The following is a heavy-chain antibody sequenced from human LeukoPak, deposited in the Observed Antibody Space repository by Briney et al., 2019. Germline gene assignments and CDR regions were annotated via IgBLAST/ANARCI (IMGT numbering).Heavy chain of an antibody. D-gene: IGHD2-21*02. Sequence: GGSLRLSCAASGFTFSSYGMHWVRQAPGKGLEWVAVIWYNGSNKNYADSVKGRFTISRDNSKNTLYLQMNSLRAEDTAVYYCAKDRLAAIPDAFDIWGQGTMVTVSS. V-gene: IGHV3-33*06. J-gene: IGHJ3*02. CDR1: GFTFSSYG. CDR3: AKDRLAAIPDAFDI. CDR2: IWYNGSNK.